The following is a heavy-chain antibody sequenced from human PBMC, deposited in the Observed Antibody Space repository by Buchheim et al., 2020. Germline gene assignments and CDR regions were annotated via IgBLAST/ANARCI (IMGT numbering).Heavy chain of an antibody. Sequence: EVQLVESGGGLVQPGGSLRLSCAASGFTFSSYSMHWVRQAPGKGLEWVSYISSSSSNIYYADSVKGRFTISRDNAKNSLYLQMNSLRAEDTAVYYCARVGSDIVVVPAAIFRTDRSMDVWGQGTT. D-gene: IGHD2-2*01. J-gene: IGHJ6*02. CDR1: GFTFSSYS. CDR2: ISSSSSNI. V-gene: IGHV3-48*01. CDR3: ARVGSDIVVVPAAIFRTDRSMDV.